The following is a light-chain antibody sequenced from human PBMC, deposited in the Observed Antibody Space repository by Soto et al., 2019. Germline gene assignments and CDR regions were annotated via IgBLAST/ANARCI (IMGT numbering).Light chain of an antibody. CDR2: GNS. CDR3: QSYDSSLSGSV. Sequence: QSVLTQPPSVSGASGQRVTISCTGSSSNIGAGYDVHWYQQLPGTAPKLLIYGNSNRPSGVPDRFSGSKSGTSASLAITGLQAEDEADCYCQSYDSSLSGSVFGGGTKLTVL. CDR1: SSNIGAGYD. J-gene: IGLJ2*01. V-gene: IGLV1-40*01.